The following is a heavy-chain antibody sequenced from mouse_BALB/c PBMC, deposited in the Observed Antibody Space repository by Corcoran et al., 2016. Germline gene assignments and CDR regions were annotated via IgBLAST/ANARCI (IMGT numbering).Heavy chain of an antibody. Sequence: EVQLQKSGPELVTPWASVNMSCKASGSTFTRYVLPWVKQQPGQGLECIGYINPYNDGSKYNEKFKGKATLTSDKSSSTAYMELSSRTAEDSAVDYCTYDGSWCAYWGQGTGGTVSA. V-gene: IGHV1S136*01. CDR2: INPYNDGS. D-gene: IGHD2-3*01. CDR1: GSTFTRYV. CDR3: TYDGSWCAY. J-gene: IGHJ3*01.